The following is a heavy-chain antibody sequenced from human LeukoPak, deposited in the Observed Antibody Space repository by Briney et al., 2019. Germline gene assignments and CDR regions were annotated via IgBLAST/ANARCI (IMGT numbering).Heavy chain of an antibody. Sequence: GGSLRLSCAASGFTFSSYAMSWVRQAPGKGLEWVSAISGSGGSTYYADSVKGRFTISRDNSKNTLYLQMNSLRAEDTAVYYCAKPDLGWELPLDAFDIWGQGTMVTVSS. V-gene: IGHV3-23*01. CDR3: AKPDLGWELPLDAFDI. D-gene: IGHD1-26*01. CDR1: GFTFSSYA. CDR2: ISGSGGST. J-gene: IGHJ3*02.